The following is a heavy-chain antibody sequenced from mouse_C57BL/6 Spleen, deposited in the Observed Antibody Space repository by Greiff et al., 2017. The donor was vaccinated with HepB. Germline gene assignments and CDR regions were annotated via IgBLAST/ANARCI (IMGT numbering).Heavy chain of an antibody. J-gene: IGHJ3*01. Sequence: VQLKQPGAELVMPGASVKLSCKASGYTFTSYWMHWVKQRPGQGLEWIGEIDPSDSYTNYNQKFKGKSTLTVDKSSSTAYMQLSSLTSEDSAVYYCAIDSSGYGFAYWGQGTLVTVSA. CDR2: IDPSDSYT. V-gene: IGHV1-69*01. D-gene: IGHD3-2*02. CDR1: GYTFTSYW. CDR3: AIDSSGYGFAY.